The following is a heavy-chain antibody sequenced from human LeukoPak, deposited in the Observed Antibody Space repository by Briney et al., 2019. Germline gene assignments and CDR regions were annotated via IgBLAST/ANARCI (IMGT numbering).Heavy chain of an antibody. CDR3: ARESIAAAGIDY. CDR2: IYYSGST. D-gene: IGHD6-13*01. CDR1: GGSISSYY. V-gene: IGHV4-59*01. J-gene: IGHJ4*02. Sequence: SETLSLTCTVSGGSISSYYWSWIRQPPGKGLEWIGYIYYSGSTNYNPSLKRRVTISVDTSKNQFSLKLSSVTAAETAVYYCARESIAAAGIDYWGQGTLVTVSS.